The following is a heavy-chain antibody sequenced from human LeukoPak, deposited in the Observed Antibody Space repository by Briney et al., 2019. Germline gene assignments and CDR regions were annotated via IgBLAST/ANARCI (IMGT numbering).Heavy chain of an antibody. CDR3: GRRRVPYFDRPP. Sequence: NPSETLSLTCTVSGGSISSSSYNWVWMRQPPGKGWEGYRSSYYSGSTYYYPSLKSRISISAKKYKNHFSLMLIPVTATDTVLYCWGRRRVPYFDRPPWGQGTSVTVSS. V-gene: IGHV4-39*02. CDR2: SYYSGST. J-gene: IGHJ5*02. CDR1: GGSISSSSYN. D-gene: IGHD3-9*01.